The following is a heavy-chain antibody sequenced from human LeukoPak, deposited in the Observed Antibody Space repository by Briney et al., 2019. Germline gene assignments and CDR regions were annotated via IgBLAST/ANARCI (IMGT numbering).Heavy chain of an antibody. CDR3: ARDYYDSSGYYYFDY. CDR2: ISGSGGST. Sequence: GGSLRLSCAASGFTFSSYGMSWVRQAPGKGLEWVSAISGSGGSTYYADSVKGRFTISRDNSKNTLYLQMNSLRAEDTAVYYCARDYYDSSGYYYFDYWGQGTLVTVSS. V-gene: IGHV3-23*01. CDR1: GFTFSSYG. D-gene: IGHD3-22*01. J-gene: IGHJ4*02.